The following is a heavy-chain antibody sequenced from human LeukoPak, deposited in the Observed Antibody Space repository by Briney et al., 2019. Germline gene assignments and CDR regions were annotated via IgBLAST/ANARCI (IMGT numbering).Heavy chain of an antibody. CDR1: GGSISGYY. Sequence: ASENLSLNCTVYGGSISGYYWSWIRQPPGQGLEWIGDIYYSGSTNYNPSLKSRVTISVDTSKNHLSLKLSSVTAADTAVYYCARYEDGDSRGMDYWGQGTLVTVSS. V-gene: IGHV4-59*08. D-gene: IGHD4-17*01. CDR3: ARYEDGDSRGMDY. CDR2: IYYSGST. J-gene: IGHJ4*02.